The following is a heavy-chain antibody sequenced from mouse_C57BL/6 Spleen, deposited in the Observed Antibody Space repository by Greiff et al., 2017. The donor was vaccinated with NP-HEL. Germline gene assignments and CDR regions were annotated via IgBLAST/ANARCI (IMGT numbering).Heavy chain of an antibody. CDR3: ARERVYYGYANWYFDV. V-gene: IGHV3-6*01. D-gene: IGHD2-2*01. J-gene: IGHJ1*03. CDR1: GYSITSGYY. CDR2: ISYDGSN. Sequence: EVKVEESGPGLVKPSQSLSLTCSVTGYSITSGYYWNWIRQFPGNKLEWMGYISYDGSNNYNPSLKNRISITRVTSKNQFFLKLNSVTTEDTATYYCARERVYYGYANWYFDVWGTGTTVTVSS.